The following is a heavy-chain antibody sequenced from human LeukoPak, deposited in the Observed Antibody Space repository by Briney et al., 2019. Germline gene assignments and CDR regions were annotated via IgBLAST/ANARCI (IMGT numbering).Heavy chain of an antibody. CDR3: AKESNTVTATHDNWFDP. Sequence: GGSLRLSCAASGFTFSSYGMHWVRQAPGKGLEWVAVIWYDGSNTYYADSVKGRFTISRDNSKNTLYLQMNSLRAEDTAVYYCAKESNTVTATHDNWFDPWGQGTLVTVSS. CDR2: IWYDGSNT. J-gene: IGHJ5*02. V-gene: IGHV3-33*06. D-gene: IGHD4-11*01. CDR1: GFTFSSYG.